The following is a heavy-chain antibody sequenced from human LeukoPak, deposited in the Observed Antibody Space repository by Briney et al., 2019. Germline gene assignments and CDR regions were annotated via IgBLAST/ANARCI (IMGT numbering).Heavy chain of an antibody. Sequence: GGSLRLSCAASGFIFSYNGMHWVRQAPGKGLEWVALISYDGSNKYYAVSVKGRFTISRDNSKNTLYLQMNSLRDENTGVYYCARDKECSGWYSEFDYWGQGTLVTVSS. CDR3: ARDKECSGWYSEFDY. CDR2: ISYDGSNK. D-gene: IGHD6-19*01. CDR1: GFIFSYNG. V-gene: IGHV3-30*19. J-gene: IGHJ4*02.